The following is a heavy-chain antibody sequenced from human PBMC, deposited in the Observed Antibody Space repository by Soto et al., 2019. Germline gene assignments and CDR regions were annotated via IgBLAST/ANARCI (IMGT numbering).Heavy chain of an antibody. Sequence: SETLSLTCTVSGGSISSYYWSWIRQPPGKGLEWIGYIYYSGSTNYNPSLKSRVTISADTSKNQFSLQLGSVTAADTAVYYCARQIVPKGYSGYDRFDPWGQGTLVTVSS. CDR2: IYYSGST. J-gene: IGHJ5*02. CDR3: ARQIVPKGYSGYDRFDP. D-gene: IGHD5-12*01. CDR1: GGSISSYY. V-gene: IGHV4-59*08.